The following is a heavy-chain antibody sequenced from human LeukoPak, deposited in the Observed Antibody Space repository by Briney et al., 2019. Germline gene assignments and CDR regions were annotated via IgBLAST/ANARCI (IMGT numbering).Heavy chain of an antibody. CDR3: TRGRSPGYGYFDY. CDR1: GLTFSGSA. J-gene: IGHJ4*02. CDR2: IRSKANSYAT. D-gene: IGHD3-16*01. V-gene: IGHV3-73*01. Sequence: GGSLRLSCAASGLTFSGSAMHWVRQASGKGLEWVGRIRSKANSYATAYAASVKGRFTISRDDSKNTAYLQMNDLRAEDTAVYYCTRGRSPGYGYFDYWGQGTLVTVSS.